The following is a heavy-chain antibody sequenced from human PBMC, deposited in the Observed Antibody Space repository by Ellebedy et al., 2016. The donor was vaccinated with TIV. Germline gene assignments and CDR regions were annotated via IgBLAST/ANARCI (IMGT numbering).Heavy chain of an antibody. D-gene: IGHD5-12*01. CDR1: GFTFSSYA. CDR2: ISGSGGST. J-gene: IGHJ4*02. Sequence: GESLKISXAASGFTFSSYAMSWVRQAPGKGLEWVSAISGSGGSTYYADSVKGRFTISRDNSKNTLYLQMNSLRAEDTAVYYCAKDRVGGYGVAIYFDYWGQGTLVTVSS. CDR3: AKDRVGGYGVAIYFDY. V-gene: IGHV3-23*01.